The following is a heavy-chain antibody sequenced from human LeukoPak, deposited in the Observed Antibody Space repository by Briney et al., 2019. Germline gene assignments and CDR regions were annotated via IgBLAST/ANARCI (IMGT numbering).Heavy chain of an antibody. D-gene: IGHD2-21*02. Sequence: GGSLRLSCVASGFTLRSYVMNWVRQTPGKGLEWVSSISGSGDSTFYADSVKGRFSISRDNSKNTLYLQVNGLRTEDTAVYYCAKDRLLNCRGDCYIFDYWGQGTVVAVSS. CDR2: ISGSGDST. J-gene: IGHJ4*02. CDR3: AKDRLLNCRGDCYIFDY. CDR1: GFTLRSYV. V-gene: IGHV3-23*01.